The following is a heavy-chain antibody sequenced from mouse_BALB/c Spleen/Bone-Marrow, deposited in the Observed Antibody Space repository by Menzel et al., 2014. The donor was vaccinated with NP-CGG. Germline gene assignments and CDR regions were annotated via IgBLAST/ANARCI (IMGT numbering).Heavy chain of an antibody. D-gene: IGHD1-1*01. J-gene: IGHJ2*01. CDR3: ARIYYYGRDY. V-gene: IGHV1-7*01. CDR1: GYTFTNYW. Sequence: VQLQQSGAELAKPEASVKMSCKASGYTFTNYWMHWVKQRPGQGLEWIGYINPSTGYTEYNQKFKDKATLTADKSFSTAYMQLSSLTSEDSAVYYCARIYYYGRDYWGQGTTLTVSS. CDR2: INPSTGYT.